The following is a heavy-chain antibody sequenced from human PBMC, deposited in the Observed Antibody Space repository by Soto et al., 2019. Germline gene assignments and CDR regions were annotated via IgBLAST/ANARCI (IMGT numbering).Heavy chain of an antibody. Sequence: KTSETLSLTCAVYGGSFSGYYWSWIRQPPGKGLEWIGEINHSGSTNYNPSLKSRVTISVDTSKNQFSLKLSSVTAADTAVYYCARRSRLYSSSSYYYYYGMDVWGQGTTVTVSS. CDR3: ARRSRLYSSSSYYYYYGMDV. D-gene: IGHD6-6*01. CDR1: GGSFSGYY. J-gene: IGHJ6*02. V-gene: IGHV4-34*01. CDR2: INHSGST.